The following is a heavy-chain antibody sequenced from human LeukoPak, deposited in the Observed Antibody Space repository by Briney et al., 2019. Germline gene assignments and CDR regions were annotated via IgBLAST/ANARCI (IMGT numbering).Heavy chain of an antibody. J-gene: IGHJ4*02. CDR1: GYSFTSYW. Sequence: GESLKISCKGSGYSFTSYWIGWVRQMPGKGLEWMGIIYPGDSDTRYSPSFQGRVTISADKSISTAYLQWSSLKASDTAMYYCARQATYYDILTASGYFDYWGQGTLVTVSS. CDR2: IYPGDSDT. D-gene: IGHD3-9*01. V-gene: IGHV5-51*01. CDR3: ARQATYYDILTASGYFDY.